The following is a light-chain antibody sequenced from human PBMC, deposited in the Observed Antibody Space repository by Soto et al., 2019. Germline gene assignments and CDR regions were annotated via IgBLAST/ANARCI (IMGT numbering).Light chain of an antibody. Sequence: EIVLTQSPATLSLSPGERATLSCRASQSVNDYLAWYQQKPGQAPRLLIYGASNRATGIPVRFSGSGSGTDFSLTISSLEPEDFAVYYCQHRGRWPRTFGQGTKLEIK. CDR2: GAS. CDR3: QHRGRWPRT. V-gene: IGKV3-11*01. J-gene: IGKJ2*01. CDR1: QSVNDY.